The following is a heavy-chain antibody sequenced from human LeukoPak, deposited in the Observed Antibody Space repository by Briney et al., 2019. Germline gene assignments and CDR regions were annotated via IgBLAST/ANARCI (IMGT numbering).Heavy chain of an antibody. Sequence: ASVKVSCKASGYTFTSYYMHWVRQAPGQGLEWMGRINPNSGGTNYAQKFQGRVTMTRDTSISTAYMELSRLRSDDTAVYYCARDLFITVFGVVINQGGDPLGPWGQGTLVTVSS. V-gene: IGHV1-2*06. CDR1: GYTFTSYY. CDR3: ARDLFITVFGVVINQGGDPLGP. D-gene: IGHD3-3*01. J-gene: IGHJ5*02. CDR2: INPNSGGT.